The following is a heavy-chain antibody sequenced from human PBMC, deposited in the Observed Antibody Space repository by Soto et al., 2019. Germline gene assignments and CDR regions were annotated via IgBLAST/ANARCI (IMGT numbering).Heavy chain of an antibody. CDR3: AMVDVYVTPSPQDV. CDR1: GYTFTRYG. D-gene: IGHD3-16*01. J-gene: IGHJ6*02. CDR2: INTYNGNT. V-gene: IGHV1-18*01. Sequence: QVQLVQSGAEVKNPGASVKVSCKASGYTFTRYGIGWARQAPGQGLEWMGWINTYNGNTNYAQKGQCRVTLTTDTSTSTAYMELRSLSSNDTAIYYCAMVDVYVTPSPQDVWGQGTTVIVSS.